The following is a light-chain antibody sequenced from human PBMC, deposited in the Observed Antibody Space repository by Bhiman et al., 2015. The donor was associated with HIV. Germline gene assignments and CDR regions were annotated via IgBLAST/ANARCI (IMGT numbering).Light chain of an antibody. V-gene: IGLV2-14*03. CDR2: DVS. J-gene: IGLJ3*02. Sequence: QSALTQPASVSGSPGQSITISCTGTSSDVGGYNHVSWYQQHPGKAPKLMIYDVSYRPSGVSNRFSGSKSGNTASLTISGLQAEDEADYYCSSYTSIGSLEFGGGTKLTVL. CDR1: SSDVGGYNH. CDR3: SSYTSIGSLE.